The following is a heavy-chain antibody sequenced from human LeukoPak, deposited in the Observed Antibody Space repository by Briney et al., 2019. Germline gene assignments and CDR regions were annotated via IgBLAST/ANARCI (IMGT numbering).Heavy chain of an antibody. CDR2: IYYSGST. D-gene: IGHD6-6*01. CDR1: GGSISSGDYY. CDR3: AQGGDYSSSSVFDY. J-gene: IGHJ4*02. V-gene: IGHV4-30-4*08. Sequence: SQTLSLTCTVSGGSISSGDYYWSWIRQPPGKGPEWIGYIYYSGSTYYNPSLKSRVTISVDTSKNQFSLKLSSATAADTAVYYCAQGGDYSSSSVFDYWGQGTLVTVSS.